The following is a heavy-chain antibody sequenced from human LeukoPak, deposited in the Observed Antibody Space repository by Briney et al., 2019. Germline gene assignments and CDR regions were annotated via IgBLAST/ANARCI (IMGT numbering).Heavy chain of an antibody. Sequence: ASVKVSCKASGDTFSSYAITRVRQAPGQGLEWMGGIIPFFDTTNYAQKFQGRVTITADKSTSTAYMELSSLRSEDTAVYYCARGEEYVWGSYRYDYWGQGTLVTVSS. CDR1: GDTFSSYA. V-gene: IGHV1-69*06. CDR3: ARGEEYVWGSYRYDY. CDR2: IIPFFDTT. D-gene: IGHD3-16*02. J-gene: IGHJ4*02.